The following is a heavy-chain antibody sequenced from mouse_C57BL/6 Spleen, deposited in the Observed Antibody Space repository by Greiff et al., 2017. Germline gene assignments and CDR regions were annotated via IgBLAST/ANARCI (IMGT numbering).Heavy chain of an antibody. J-gene: IGHJ4*01. V-gene: IGHV1-69*01. CDR1: GYTFTSYW. D-gene: IGHD6-1*01. CDR2: IDPSDSCT. Sequence: QVQLKQPGAELVLPGASVKLSCKASGYTFTSYWMHWVKQRPGQGLEWIGEIDPSDSCTSYNQKFKGKATLTVDKSSSTAYMQLSSLTSEDSAVYYCPISYSLYAMDYWGQGTSVTVSS. CDR3: PISYSLYAMDY.